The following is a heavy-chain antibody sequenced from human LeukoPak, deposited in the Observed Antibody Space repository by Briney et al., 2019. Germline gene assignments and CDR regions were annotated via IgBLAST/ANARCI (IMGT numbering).Heavy chain of an antibody. J-gene: IGHJ5*02. CDR1: GDSFSSNSAA. Sequence: SQTLSLTCVISGDSFSSNSAAWNWIRQSPSSSLEWLGRTYYRSKWYNDYAVSVKSRITINPDISKNQFSLHLNSVTPEDTAVYYCAGYSYGVRPSWGQGTLVTVSS. CDR3: AGYSYGVRPS. V-gene: IGHV6-1*01. CDR2: TYYRSKWYN. D-gene: IGHD5-18*01.